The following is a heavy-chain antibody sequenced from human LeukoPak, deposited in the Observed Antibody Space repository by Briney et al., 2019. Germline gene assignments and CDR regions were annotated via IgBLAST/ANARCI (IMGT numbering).Heavy chain of an antibody. V-gene: IGHV4-39*01. CDR3: VRHGASTYGRVPDY. Sequence: SETLSHTCTVSGASIISKSYFWGWIRQPPGEGPEWIGNIFYNGSTNFHPSLKSRVTISVDASNNRFSLNLSSVTATDTAMYYCVRHGASTYGRVPDYWGQGPLLTVSS. CDR2: IFYNGST. J-gene: IGHJ4*02. D-gene: IGHD3-10*01. CDR1: GASIISKSYF.